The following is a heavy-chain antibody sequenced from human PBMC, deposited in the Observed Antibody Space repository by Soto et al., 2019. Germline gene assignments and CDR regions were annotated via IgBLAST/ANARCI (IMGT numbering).Heavy chain of an antibody. CDR3: AKDFYRSGGSCPDY. Sequence: PGGSLRLSCAAPGFTFSSYAMSWVRQAPGKGLEWVSAISGSGGSTYYADSVKGRFTISRDNSKNTLYLQMNSLRAEDTAVYYCAKDFYRSGGSCPDYWGQGTLVTVSS. J-gene: IGHJ4*02. V-gene: IGHV3-23*01. CDR2: ISGSGGST. CDR1: GFTFSSYA. D-gene: IGHD2-15*01.